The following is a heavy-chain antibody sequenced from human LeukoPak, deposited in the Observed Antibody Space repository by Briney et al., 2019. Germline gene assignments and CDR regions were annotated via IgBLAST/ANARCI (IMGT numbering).Heavy chain of an antibody. J-gene: IGHJ4*02. Sequence: ASVKVSCKASGYTFTSYYMHWVRQAPGQGLEWMGIINPSGGSTSYAQKFQGRVTMTTDTSTSTAYMELRSLRSDDTAVYYCARGYDSSGYLAQHLDYWGQGTLVTVSS. CDR3: ARGYDSSGYLAQHLDY. CDR1: GYTFTSYY. CDR2: INPSGGST. D-gene: IGHD3-22*01. V-gene: IGHV1-46*01.